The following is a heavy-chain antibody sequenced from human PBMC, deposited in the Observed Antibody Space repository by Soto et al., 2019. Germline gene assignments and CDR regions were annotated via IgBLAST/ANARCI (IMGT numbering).Heavy chain of an antibody. CDR2: IYHSGST. Sequence: SETLSLTCAVSGGSISSSNWWSWVRQPPGKGLEWIGEIYHSGSTNYNPSLKSRVTISVDKSKNQLSLKLNSVTAAYTAVYYCARDLYYYDSSGYFDYWGQGTLVTVSS. CDR1: GGSISSSNW. V-gene: IGHV4-4*02. D-gene: IGHD3-22*01. J-gene: IGHJ4*02. CDR3: ARDLYYYDSSGYFDY.